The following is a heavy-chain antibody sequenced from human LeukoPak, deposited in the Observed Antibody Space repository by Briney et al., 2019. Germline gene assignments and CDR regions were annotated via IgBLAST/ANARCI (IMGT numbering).Heavy chain of an antibody. V-gene: IGHV1-69*04. CDR2: IIPILGIA. J-gene: IGHJ4*02. D-gene: IGHD3-3*01. Sequence: SVKVSCKASGGTFSSYAISWVRQAPGQGLEWMGRIIPILGIANYAQKFQGRVTITADKSTSTAYMELSSLRSEDTAVYYCARDRYYDFWSGYPDYWGQGTLVTVS. CDR1: GGTFSSYA. CDR3: ARDRYYDFWSGYPDY.